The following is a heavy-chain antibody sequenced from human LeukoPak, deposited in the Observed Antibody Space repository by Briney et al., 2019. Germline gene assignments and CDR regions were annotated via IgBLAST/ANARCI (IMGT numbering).Heavy chain of an antibody. D-gene: IGHD2-15*01. Sequence: GGTLCRTCAASGFTFSSYEMNWVRQAPGQGLEWVSYINSSGSTNYYADSVKGRITTSRATAKNSLYLQMHSLRAEDTAVYYCARAGRVCSGGSCYRITSWFDPWGQGTLVSVSS. CDR1: GFTFSSYE. V-gene: IGHV3-48*03. J-gene: IGHJ5*02. CDR3: ARAGRVCSGGSCYRITSWFDP. CDR2: INSSGSTN.